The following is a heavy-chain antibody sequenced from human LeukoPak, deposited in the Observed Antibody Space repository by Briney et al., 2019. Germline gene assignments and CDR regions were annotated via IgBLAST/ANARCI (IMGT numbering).Heavy chain of an antibody. J-gene: IGHJ6*02. CDR3: ARVREYSGSRYYYYGMDV. CDR2: IYYSGST. Sequence: SETLSLTCIVSGGSISGYYWSWIRQPPGKGLEWIGYIYYSGSTNYNPSLKSRVTISVDTSKNQFSLKLSSVTAADTAVFYCARVREYSGSRYYYYGMDVWGQGTTVTVSS. V-gene: IGHV4-59*01. D-gene: IGHD1-26*01. CDR1: GGSISGYY.